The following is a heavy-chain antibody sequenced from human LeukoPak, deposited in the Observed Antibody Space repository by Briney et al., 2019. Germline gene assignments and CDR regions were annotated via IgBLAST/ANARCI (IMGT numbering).Heavy chain of an antibody. CDR1: CSSITSTNW. D-gene: IGHD2-8*01. CDR3: SRENGAFSPFGY. V-gene: IGHV4-4*02. J-gene: IGHJ4*02. Sequence: PSGTLSLTCGVSCSSITSTNWWSWLLHPPGQGLEWIVEVSLSGLTNYNPSLSSRVIMALDTSKNHLSLHLTSVAAADTAVYYCSRENGAFSPFGYWGQGYLVTVLS. CDR2: VSLSGLT.